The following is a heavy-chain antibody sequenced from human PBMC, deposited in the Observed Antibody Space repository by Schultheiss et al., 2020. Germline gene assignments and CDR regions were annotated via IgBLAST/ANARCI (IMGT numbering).Heavy chain of an antibody. J-gene: IGHJ6*02. CDR3: ARDLSHGDYVLGMDV. CDR2: INPNSGGT. CDR1: GYTFTGYY. D-gene: IGHD4-17*01. V-gene: IGHV1-2*06. Sequence: ASVKVSCKASGYTFTGYYMHWVRQAPGQGLEWMGRINPNSGGTNYAQKFQGRVTMTRDTSISTAYMELSRLRSDDTAVYYCARDLSHGDYVLGMDVWGQGTAVTVSS.